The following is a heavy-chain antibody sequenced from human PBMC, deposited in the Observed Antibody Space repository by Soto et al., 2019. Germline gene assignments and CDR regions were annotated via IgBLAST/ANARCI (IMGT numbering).Heavy chain of an antibody. CDR3: ARGGSLYYYYGIDV. D-gene: IGHD3-16*01. V-gene: IGHV3-53*01. CDR2: IDSGGDT. Sequence: VSLRLSCAASGFTITNNYMTWVRQAPGKGLEWVSLIDSGGDTYYADSVKGRFTLSRDSSKNTLYLQMDSLRTEDTAVYNCARGGSLYYYYGIDVWGQGTTVTVSS. J-gene: IGHJ6*02. CDR1: GFTITNNY.